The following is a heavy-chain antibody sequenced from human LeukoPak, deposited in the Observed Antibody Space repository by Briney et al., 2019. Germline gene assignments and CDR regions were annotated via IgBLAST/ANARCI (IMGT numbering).Heavy chain of an antibody. V-gene: IGHV3-23*01. Sequence: PGGSLRLSCAASGFTFTSYAMSWVRQAPGKGLEWVSATTGSGGTTYYADFVKGRFTISRDNSKNTLYLQMNGLRVEDTAVYYCAKMQGYFDYWGQGTLVTVSS. CDR3: AKMQGYFDY. CDR2: TTGSGGTT. CDR1: GFTFTSYA. J-gene: IGHJ4*02.